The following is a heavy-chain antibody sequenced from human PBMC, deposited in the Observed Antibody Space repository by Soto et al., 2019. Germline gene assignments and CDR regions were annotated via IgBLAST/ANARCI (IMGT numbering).Heavy chain of an antibody. CDR3: ARGIVTGTTSNYYYYGMDV. CDR2: IIPIFNTT. CDR1: GGTFYSYV. V-gene: IGHV1-69*13. D-gene: IGHD1-1*01. Sequence: ASVKVSCKASGGTFYSYVITWVRQAPGQGLEWMGGIIPIFNTTNYAQKFQGRITLTADESARTAYMELNSLRSEDTAVYYCARGIVTGTTSNYYYYGMDVWGQGTTVTVSS. J-gene: IGHJ6*02.